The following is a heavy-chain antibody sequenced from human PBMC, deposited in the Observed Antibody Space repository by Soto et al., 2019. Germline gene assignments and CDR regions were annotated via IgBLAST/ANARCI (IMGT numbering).Heavy chain of an antibody. CDR3: ARKDKSGYFNWFDP. J-gene: IGHJ5*02. Sequence: GESLKISCKGSGYSFTSYWIAWVRQMPGKGLEWVGIIFPSDSDTRYSPSFQGQVTISADRSTSTVFLQWASLKASDTAVYFCARKDKSGYFNWFDPWGQGTLVTVSS. V-gene: IGHV5-51*01. CDR2: IFPSDSDT. CDR1: GYSFTSYW. D-gene: IGHD3-22*01.